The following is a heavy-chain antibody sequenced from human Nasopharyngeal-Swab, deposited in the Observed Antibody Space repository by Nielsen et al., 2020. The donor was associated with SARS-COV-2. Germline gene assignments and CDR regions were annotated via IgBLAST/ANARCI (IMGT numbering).Heavy chain of an antibody. CDR1: VGTFSSYA. CDR3: VSGPGSYCSGGSCYLGY. J-gene: IGHJ4*02. CDR2: IIPILGIA. Sequence: SVKVSCKASVGTFSSYAISWVRQAPGQGLEWMGRIIPILGIANYAQKFQGRVTITADKSTSTAYMELSSLRSEDTAVYYCVSGPGSYCSGGSCYLGYWGQGTLVTVSS. V-gene: IGHV1-69*04. D-gene: IGHD2-15*01.